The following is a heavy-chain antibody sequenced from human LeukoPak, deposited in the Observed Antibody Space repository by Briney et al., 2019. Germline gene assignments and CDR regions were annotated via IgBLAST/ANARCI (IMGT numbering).Heavy chain of an antibody. V-gene: IGHV3-21*01. CDR3: GRDRRASSVLIDY. J-gene: IGHJ4*02. CDR1: GFTFSSYS. CDR2: ISSSSSYI. Sequence: GGSLRLSCAASGFTFSSYSMNWVRQAPGKGLEWVSSISSSSSYIYYADSVKGRFTISRDNAKNSLYLQMNSLRAEDTAVYYCGRDRRASSVLIDYWGQGTLVTVSS. D-gene: IGHD3-22*01.